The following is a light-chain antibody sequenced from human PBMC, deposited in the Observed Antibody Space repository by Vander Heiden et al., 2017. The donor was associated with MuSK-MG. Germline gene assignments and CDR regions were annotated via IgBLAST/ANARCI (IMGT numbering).Light chain of an antibody. CDR3: QQDKSCPFT. V-gene: IGKV1-5*01. J-gene: IGKJ3*01. Sequence: DIQMTQSPSTLSASVGERVTITCRASQSISSWLAWYQQKPGKAPKLLIFDASSLESGVPSRFSGSGSGTEFTLTISSLQPDDFATYYCQQDKSCPFTFGDGTNVDIK. CDR1: QSISSW. CDR2: DAS.